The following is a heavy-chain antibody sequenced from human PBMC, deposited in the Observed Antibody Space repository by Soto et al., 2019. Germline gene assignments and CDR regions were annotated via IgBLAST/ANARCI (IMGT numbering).Heavy chain of an antibody. CDR2: IIPIFGTA. D-gene: IGHD5-18*01. V-gene: IGHV1-69*06. CDR3: ASRYSYGYHPHYGMDV. J-gene: IGHJ6*02. CDR1: GGTFSSYA. Sequence: SVKVSCKASGGTFSSYAISWVRQAPGQGLEWMGGIIPIFGTANYAQKFQGRVTITADKSTSTAYMELSSLRSEDTAVYYCASRYSYGYHPHYGMDVWGQGTTVTVSS.